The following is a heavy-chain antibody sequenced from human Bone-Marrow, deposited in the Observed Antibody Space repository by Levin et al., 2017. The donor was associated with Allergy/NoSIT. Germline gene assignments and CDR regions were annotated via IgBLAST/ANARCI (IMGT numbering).Heavy chain of an antibody. J-gene: IGHJ4*02. CDR2: FDPEDGET. Sequence: ASVKVSCKVSGYNLSEFAMHWVRQAPGKGLEWMGGFDPEDGETTYAQKFQGRVTLTEDTSTETAYMELSSLRSEDTAVYYCVTAMNWGQGTLVTVSS. V-gene: IGHV1-24*01. CDR1: GYNLSEFA. CDR3: VTAMN.